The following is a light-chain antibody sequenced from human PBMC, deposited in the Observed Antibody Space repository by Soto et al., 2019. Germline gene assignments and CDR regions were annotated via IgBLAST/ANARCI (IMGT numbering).Light chain of an antibody. CDR2: AAS. V-gene: IGKV1-39*01. Sequence: DFQMTQSPSTLSASVGDRVTITCRASQSISTYLNWYQQKLGKAPTLLIYAASSLQSGVPSRFRGGGSGTDFTLTISNLQPEDFATYFCQQCYGSPRTFGQGTKVEI. CDR3: QQCYGSPRT. CDR1: QSISTY. J-gene: IGKJ1*01.